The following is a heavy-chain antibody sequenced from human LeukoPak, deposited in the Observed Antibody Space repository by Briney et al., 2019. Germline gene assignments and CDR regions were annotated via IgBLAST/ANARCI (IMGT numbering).Heavy chain of an antibody. CDR1: GGSLSDYY. D-gene: IGHD4-17*01. J-gene: IGHJ4*02. V-gene: IGHV4-34*01. CDR3: ARPGPYGVLPSYYFDY. Sequence: SETLSLTCAVYGGSLSDYYWSWVRQPPGKGLEWIGEINHSGSTNYNPSLESRVTISVDTSKNQFSLKLSSVTAADTAVYYCARPGPYGVLPSYYFDYWGQGTLVTVSS. CDR2: INHSGST.